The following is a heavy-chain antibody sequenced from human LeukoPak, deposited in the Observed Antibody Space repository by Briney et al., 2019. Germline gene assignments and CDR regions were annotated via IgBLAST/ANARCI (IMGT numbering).Heavy chain of an antibody. CDR3: ARGPPYYYGSGRIDY. J-gene: IGHJ4*02. V-gene: IGHV1-18*01. Sequence: EASVKVSSKASGYTFTSYGISWVRQAPGQGLEWMGWISTYNGNTNYAEKLQGRVTMTTDTSTSTAYMELRSLRSDDTAVYYCARGPPYYYGSGRIDYWGQGTLVTVSS. CDR1: GYTFTSYG. CDR2: ISTYNGNT. D-gene: IGHD3-10*01.